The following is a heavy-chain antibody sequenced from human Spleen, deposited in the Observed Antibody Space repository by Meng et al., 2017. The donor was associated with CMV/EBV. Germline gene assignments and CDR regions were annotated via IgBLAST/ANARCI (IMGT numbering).Heavy chain of an antibody. CDR1: GLTFRNYW. CDR2: INQDGTDK. Sequence: GESLKISCAASGLTFRNYWMNWVRQAPGKGLEWVAKINQDGTDKYYVDSVKGRFTISRDNAQNSLYLQMNRLRADDTAVYYCARDGGDYGDSYYYYYGMDVWGQGTTVTVSS. J-gene: IGHJ6*02. D-gene: IGHD4-17*01. CDR3: ARDGGDYGDSYYYYYGMDV. V-gene: IGHV3-7*01.